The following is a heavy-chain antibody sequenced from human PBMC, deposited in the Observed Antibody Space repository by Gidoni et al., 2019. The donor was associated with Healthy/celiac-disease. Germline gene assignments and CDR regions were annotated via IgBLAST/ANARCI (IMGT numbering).Heavy chain of an antibody. V-gene: IGHV1-2*04. Sequence: QVQLVPSGADVMKPRASVTVSRTASGYTFTGYFMHWVRQAPGPGREWMGWITPNRGGTNYAQKFQGWVTMTRDTSISTAYMELSRLRSDDTAVYYCARSTPNWGTLDYWGQGTLVTVSS. CDR2: ITPNRGGT. D-gene: IGHD7-27*01. J-gene: IGHJ4*02. CDR1: GYTFTGYF. CDR3: ARSTPNWGTLDY.